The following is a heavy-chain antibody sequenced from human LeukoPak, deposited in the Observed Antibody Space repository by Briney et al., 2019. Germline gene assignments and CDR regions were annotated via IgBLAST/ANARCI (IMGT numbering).Heavy chain of an antibody. CDR3: ARENSSSGAFDI. Sequence: SETLSLTCAVYGGSFSGYYWSWIRQPPGKGLEWIGEINHSGSTNYNPSLKSRVTIPVDTSKNQFSLKLSSVTAADTAVCYCARENSSSGAFDIWGQGTMVTVSS. V-gene: IGHV4-34*01. J-gene: IGHJ3*02. CDR1: GGSFSGYY. CDR2: INHSGST. D-gene: IGHD6-6*01.